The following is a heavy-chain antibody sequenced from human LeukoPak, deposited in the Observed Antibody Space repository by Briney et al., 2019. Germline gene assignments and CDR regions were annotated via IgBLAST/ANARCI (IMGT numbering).Heavy chain of an antibody. CDR3: IKDIRPGGMDV. Sequence: PAGGSLRLSCVGSGFTVLDHAMHWVRQAPGKGLEWVSGIGWSSGRIDYADSVKGRFTSSRDNAKNSLYLQMNSLRAEDTAIYYCIKDIRPGGMDVWGQGITVTVSS. V-gene: IGHV3-9*01. D-gene: IGHD1-14*01. CDR1: GFTVLDHA. J-gene: IGHJ6*02. CDR2: IGWSSGRI.